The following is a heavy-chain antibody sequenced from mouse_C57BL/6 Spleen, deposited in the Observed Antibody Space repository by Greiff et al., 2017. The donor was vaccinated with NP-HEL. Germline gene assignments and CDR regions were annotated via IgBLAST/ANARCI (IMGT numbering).Heavy chain of an antibody. CDR1: GFTFTDYY. J-gene: IGHJ4*01. CDR2: IRNKANGYTT. Sequence: EVMLVESGGGLVQPGGSLSLSCAASGFTFTDYYMSWVRQPPGKALEWLGFIRNKANGYTTDYSASVKGRFTISRDNSQSILYLQMNALRAEDSATYYGARYREYSNQYYYDMDYWGQGTSVTVSS. D-gene: IGHD2-5*01. V-gene: IGHV7-3*01. CDR3: ARYREYSNQYYYDMDY.